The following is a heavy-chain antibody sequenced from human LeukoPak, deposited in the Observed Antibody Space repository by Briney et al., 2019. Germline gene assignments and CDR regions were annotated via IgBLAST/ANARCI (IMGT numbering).Heavy chain of an antibody. CDR1: GVTLSSYA. CDR2: IGAAI. J-gene: IGHJ6*02. V-gene: IGHV3-23*01. Sequence: GGSLRLSCGASGVTLSSYAVSWVRQAPGNGLEWVSAIGAAIYYADSVKGRFTVSRDNSKNTLYLQMNSLRAEDTAVYYCVSDRRDYGLAVWGQGTTVSVSS. CDR3: VSDRRDYGLAV.